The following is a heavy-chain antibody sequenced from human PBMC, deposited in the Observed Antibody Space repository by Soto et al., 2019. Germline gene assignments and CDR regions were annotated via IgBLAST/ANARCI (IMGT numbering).Heavy chain of an antibody. V-gene: IGHV4-31*03. CDR1: GDSIANGGFY. D-gene: IGHD3-22*01. CDR2: IHSSGIT. J-gene: IGHJ5*02. Sequence: SSETLSLTCSVSGDSIANGGFYWSWIRQLPGKGLDWIGRIHSSGITSYNPSLMSRLSLSIDTSENQFSLKLTSVTAADTAVFYCARLRLADTGGYGEFDPWGQGTLVTVSS. CDR3: ARLRLADTGGYGEFDP.